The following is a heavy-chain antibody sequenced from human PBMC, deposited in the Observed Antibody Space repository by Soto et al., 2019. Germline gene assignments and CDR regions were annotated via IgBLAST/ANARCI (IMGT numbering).Heavy chain of an antibody. D-gene: IGHD3-22*01. Sequence: PVGSLRLSCAASGFTFSSYSMNWVRQAPGKGLEWVSSISSSSSYIYYADSVKGRFTISRDNAKNSLYLQMNSLRAEDTAVYYCARDIGAYYYDSSGYYPGYWGQGTLVTVSS. CDR2: ISSSSSYI. CDR3: ARDIGAYYYDSSGYYPGY. J-gene: IGHJ4*02. V-gene: IGHV3-21*01. CDR1: GFTFSSYS.